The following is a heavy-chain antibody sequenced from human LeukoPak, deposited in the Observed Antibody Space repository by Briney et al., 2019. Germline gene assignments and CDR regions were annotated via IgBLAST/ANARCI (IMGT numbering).Heavy chain of an antibody. CDR3: ARDAVPDSSGYLYYFDY. D-gene: IGHD3-22*01. Sequence: AASVKVSCKASGYTFTSYGISWVRQAPGQGLEWMGWISAYNGNTNYAQKLQGRVTMTTDTSTSTAYMELRSLRSDDTAVYYCARDAVPDSSGYLYYFDYWGQGTLVTVSS. J-gene: IGHJ4*02. CDR2: ISAYNGNT. CDR1: GYTFTSYG. V-gene: IGHV1-18*01.